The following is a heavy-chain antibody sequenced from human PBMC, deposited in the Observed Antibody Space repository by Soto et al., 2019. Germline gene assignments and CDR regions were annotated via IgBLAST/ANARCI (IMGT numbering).Heavy chain of an antibody. CDR3: ASTTVTVFYYYYMDV. Sequence: QVQLVQSGAEVKRPGASVKVSCEASGYSFASHAIHWVRQAPGQRLEWMGWINAGSGNSKYSQNFQGRVTITRDTSASTAYMELSSLRSEDTAIYYCASTTVTVFYYYYMDVWGKVTTVSVSS. J-gene: IGHJ6*03. CDR1: GYSFASHA. CDR2: INAGSGNS. D-gene: IGHD4-4*01. V-gene: IGHV1-3*01.